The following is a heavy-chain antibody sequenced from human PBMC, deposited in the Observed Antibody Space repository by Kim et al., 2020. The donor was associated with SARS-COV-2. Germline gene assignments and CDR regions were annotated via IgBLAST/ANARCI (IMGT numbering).Heavy chain of an antibody. J-gene: IGHJ4*02. CDR3: ARSTVTYDY. V-gene: IGHV3-48*03. D-gene: IGHD4-17*01. CDR2: TI. Sequence: TIYSADSVKGRFTIPRDNAKNSLYLQMNSLRAEDTAVYYCARSTVTYDYWGRGTLVTVSS.